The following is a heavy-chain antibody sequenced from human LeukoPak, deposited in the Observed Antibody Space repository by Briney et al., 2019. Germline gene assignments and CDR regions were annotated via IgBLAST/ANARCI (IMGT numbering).Heavy chain of an antibody. CDR3: AKDDAWLQYGN. Sequence: GGSLRLSCAASGFTVSSNYMSWVRQAPGKGLEWVSGISPNGVITYYADSVKGRFTISRDNSKGTVYLQMNSLRPEDTAVYYCAKDDAWLQYGNWGRGTLVTVSS. D-gene: IGHD5-24*01. V-gene: IGHV3-23*01. J-gene: IGHJ4*02. CDR1: GFTVSSNY. CDR2: ISPNGVIT.